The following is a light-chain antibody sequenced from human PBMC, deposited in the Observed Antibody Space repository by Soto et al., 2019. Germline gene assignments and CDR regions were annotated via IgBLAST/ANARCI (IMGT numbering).Light chain of an antibody. CDR2: DAS. Sequence: EIVLTQYPATLSLSPGERATLSCRASQSVSSYLAWYQQKPGQAPRLLIYDASNRATGIPARFSGSGSGTDFTLTISSLEPEDFAVHYCQQRSKWPITFGQGTRLEIK. V-gene: IGKV3-11*01. J-gene: IGKJ5*01. CDR1: QSVSSY. CDR3: QQRSKWPIT.